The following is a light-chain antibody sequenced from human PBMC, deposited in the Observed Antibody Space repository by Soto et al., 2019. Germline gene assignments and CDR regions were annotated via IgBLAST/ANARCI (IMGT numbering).Light chain of an antibody. CDR2: EVV. J-gene: IGLJ1*01. CDR1: SSDVGSYNL. CDR3: KSYAGSNTYV. Sequence: HSALNQPASVSGSPGQAITISCTGTSSDVGSYNLVSWYQQHPGKAPRLIIYEVVQRPSGVPDRFSGSKSGNTASLTVSGLQAADEADYFCKSYAGSNTYVFGSGTKVTV. V-gene: IGLV2-14*02.